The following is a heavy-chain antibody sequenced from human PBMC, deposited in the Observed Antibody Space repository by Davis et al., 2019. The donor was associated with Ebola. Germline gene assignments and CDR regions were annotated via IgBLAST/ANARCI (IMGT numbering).Heavy chain of an antibody. J-gene: IGHJ6*02. Sequence: PGGSLRLSCAASGFTFSSYGMHWVRQAPGKGLEWVAFIRYDGSNKYYADSVKGRFTISRDNSKNTLYLQMNSLRAEDTAVYYCAKDKGYYYDYYGMDVWGQGTTVTVSS. CDR1: GFTFSSYG. CDR3: AKDKGYYYDYYGMDV. CDR2: IRYDGSNK. V-gene: IGHV3-30*02.